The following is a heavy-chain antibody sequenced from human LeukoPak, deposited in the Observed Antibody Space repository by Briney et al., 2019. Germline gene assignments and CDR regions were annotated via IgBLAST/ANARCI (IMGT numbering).Heavy chain of an antibody. CDR3: ATPVYYYDSSGGYYYYYYGTDV. D-gene: IGHD3-22*01. CDR1: GYTFTSYA. J-gene: IGHJ6*02. CDR2: INAGNGNT. Sequence: ASVKVSCKASGYTFTSYAMHWVRQAPGQRLEWMGWINAGNGNTKYSQKFQGRVTITRDTSASTAYMELSSLRSEDTAVYYCATPVYYYDSSGGYYYYYYGTDVWGQGTTVTVSS. V-gene: IGHV1-3*01.